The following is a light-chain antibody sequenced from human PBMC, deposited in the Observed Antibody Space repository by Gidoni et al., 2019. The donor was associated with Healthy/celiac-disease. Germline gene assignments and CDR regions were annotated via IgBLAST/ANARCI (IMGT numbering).Light chain of an antibody. Sequence: EIVMTQSPATLSVSPGERATLSCRASQSVSSNLAWYQQKPGQAPRLLIYGASTRATGIPARFSGSGSGTEFTLTISSLQSEDIAVYYWQQYNNWPSTFGQGTRLEIK. J-gene: IGKJ5*01. CDR2: GAS. V-gene: IGKV3-15*01. CDR1: QSVSSN. CDR3: QQYNNWPST.